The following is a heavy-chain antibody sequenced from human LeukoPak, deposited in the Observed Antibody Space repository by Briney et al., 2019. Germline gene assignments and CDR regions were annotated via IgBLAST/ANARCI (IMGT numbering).Heavy chain of an antibody. CDR1: GGSISSGSYY. Sequence: KPSQTLSLTCTVSGGSISSGSYYWSWIRQPAGKGLEWIGRIYTSGSTNYNPSLKSRVTISVDTSKNQFSLKLSSVTAADTAVFYCARGGSDDFWSGGTTAAFDIWGQGTMVTVSS. CDR3: ARGGSDDFWSGGTTAAFDI. CDR2: IYTSGST. V-gene: IGHV4-61*02. D-gene: IGHD3-3*01. J-gene: IGHJ3*02.